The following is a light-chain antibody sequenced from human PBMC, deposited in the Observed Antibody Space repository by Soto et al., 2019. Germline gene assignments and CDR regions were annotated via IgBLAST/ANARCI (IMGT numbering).Light chain of an antibody. CDR1: DSVTSSY. Sequence: EIGVTQSPGTLSLSPGETATLSCRQGDSVTSSYLAWYQQKPGQAPRLLIYGASSRATGIPDRFSGSGSGTDFPLTISRLEPEDFAVYYCQQYGSSLSITFGQGTRLEIK. CDR2: GAS. V-gene: IGKV3-20*01. CDR3: QQYGSSLSIT. J-gene: IGKJ5*01.